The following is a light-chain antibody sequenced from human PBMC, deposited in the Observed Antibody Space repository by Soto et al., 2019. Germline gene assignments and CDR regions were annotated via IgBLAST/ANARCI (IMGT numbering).Light chain of an antibody. CDR1: QSVSSY. Sequence: EIVLTQSQATLSLSPGERATLSCRASQSVSSYLAWYQQKPGQAPRLLIYDASNRATGIPARFSGSGSGTDFTLTIISLEPEDFSVYYCQQRSNRPPYTFGHGTKLEIK. V-gene: IGKV3-11*01. CDR2: DAS. J-gene: IGKJ2*01. CDR3: QQRSNRPPYT.